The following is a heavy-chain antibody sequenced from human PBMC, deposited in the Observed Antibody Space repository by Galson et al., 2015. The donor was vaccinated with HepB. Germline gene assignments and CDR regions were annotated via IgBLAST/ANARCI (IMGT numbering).Heavy chain of an antibody. CDR3: ARLIEVITSSYYYGMDV. CDR1: GGIFSSYA. J-gene: IGHJ6*02. D-gene: IGHD3-22*01. CDR2: IIPILGIA. V-gene: IGHV1-69*04. Sequence: SVKVSCKASGGIFSSYAISWVRQAPGQGLEWMGRIIPILGIANYAQKFQGRVTITADKSTSTAYMELSSLRSEDTAVYYCARLIEVITSSYYYGMDVWGQGTTVTVSS.